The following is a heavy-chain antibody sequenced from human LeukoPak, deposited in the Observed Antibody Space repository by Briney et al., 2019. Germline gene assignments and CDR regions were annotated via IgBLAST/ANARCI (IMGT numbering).Heavy chain of an antibody. J-gene: IGHJ4*02. Sequence: GGSLTLSCTVSGFTFSSYWMTWVRQVPGKGLQWVANINQDGREKYYTDSMKGRLNISRDNTENSVFLQLTSLRPEDTGIYFCAKGRDYGDFWGQRTLVAVSS. CDR3: AKGRDYGDF. V-gene: IGHV3-7*01. CDR1: GFTFSSYW. CDR2: INQDGREK.